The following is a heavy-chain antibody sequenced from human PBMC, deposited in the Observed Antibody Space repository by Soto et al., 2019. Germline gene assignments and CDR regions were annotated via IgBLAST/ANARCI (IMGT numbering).Heavy chain of an antibody. CDR3: ARDKDMIGFDY. D-gene: IGHD3-22*01. J-gene: IGHJ4*02. CDR2: IYYSGST. V-gene: IGHV4-59*01. Sequence: PSETLSLTCAVYGGSFSGYYWSWIRQPPGKGLEWIGYIYYSGSTNYNPSLKSRVTISVDTSKNQFSLKLSSVTAADTAVYYCARDKDMIGFDYWGQGTLVTVSS. CDR1: GGSFSGYY.